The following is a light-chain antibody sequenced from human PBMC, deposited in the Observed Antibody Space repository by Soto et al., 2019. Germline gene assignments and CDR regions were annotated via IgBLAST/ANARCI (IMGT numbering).Light chain of an antibody. CDR3: QQYGRSPRVLFI. V-gene: IGKV3-20*01. J-gene: IGKJ3*01. CDR2: AAS. Sequence: EIVLTQSPGTLSLSPGERATLSCRASQSVYSSYLAWYQQKPGQAPRLLIYAASRRATGIPDRFSGSGSGTDFTLTISRLEPEDSAVYYCQQYGRSPRVLFIFGPGTKVDIK. CDR1: QSVYSSY.